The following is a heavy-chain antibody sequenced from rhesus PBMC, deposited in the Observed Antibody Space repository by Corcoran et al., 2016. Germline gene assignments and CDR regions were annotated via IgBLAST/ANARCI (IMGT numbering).Heavy chain of an antibody. J-gene: IGHJ4*01. V-gene: IGHV3S18*01. D-gene: IGHD4-23*01. CDR1: GFNVGGYF. CDR3: VREMNTVTGIDF. Sequence: EVQLVESGGGLAQPGGSLRLSCAASGFNVGGYFMDWVRHTPGRGLEWVSRISNTGADTNHADSVKGRFTISRDNGKNTLYLQMASLRIEDTTVYYCVREMNTVTGIDFWGQGVLVTVSS. CDR2: ISNTGADT.